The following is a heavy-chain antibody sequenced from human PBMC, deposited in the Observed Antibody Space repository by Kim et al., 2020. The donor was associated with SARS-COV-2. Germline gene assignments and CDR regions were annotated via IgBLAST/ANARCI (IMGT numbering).Heavy chain of an antibody. D-gene: IGHD4-17*01. CDR2: INHSGST. Sequence: SETLSLTCAVYGGSFSGYYWSWIRQPPGKGLEWIGEINHSGSTNYNPSLKSRVTISVDTSKNQFSLKLSSVTAADTAVYYCARGRGWTTVTTGVHYYYYYGMDVWGQGTTVTVSS. CDR3: ARGRGWTTVTTGVHYYYYYGMDV. CDR1: GGSFSGYY. J-gene: IGHJ6*02. V-gene: IGHV4-34*01.